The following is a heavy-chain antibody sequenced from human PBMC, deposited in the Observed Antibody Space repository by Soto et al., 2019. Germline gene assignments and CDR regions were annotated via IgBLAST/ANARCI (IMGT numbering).Heavy chain of an antibody. D-gene: IGHD6-13*01. CDR3: ARDSSSWYGMDV. J-gene: IGHJ6*02. V-gene: IGHV3-53*01. CDR1: GFTVSSHY. Sequence: EVQLVESGGGLIQPGGSLRLSCAASGFTVSSHYMSWVRQAPGKGLEWVSVIYSGGSTYYADSVKGRFTISRDNSKNTLYLQMNSLRAEDTAVYYCARDSSSWYGMDVWGQGTTVTVSS. CDR2: IYSGGST.